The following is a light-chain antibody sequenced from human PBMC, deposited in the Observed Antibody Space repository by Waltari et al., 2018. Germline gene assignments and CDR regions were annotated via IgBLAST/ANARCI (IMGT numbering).Light chain of an antibody. CDR3: HQFGESPDT. CDR2: GAS. CDR1: QNLSSSH. V-gene: IGKV3-20*01. J-gene: IGKJ5*01. Sequence: EIVLTQSPGTLSLSPGDGATLSCRASQNLSSSHLAWYLQKPGQAPRLLMNGASRRATGIPDRFSGSGSGTDVTLTISRLEPEDFAVFYCHQFGESPDTFGQGTRLEIK.